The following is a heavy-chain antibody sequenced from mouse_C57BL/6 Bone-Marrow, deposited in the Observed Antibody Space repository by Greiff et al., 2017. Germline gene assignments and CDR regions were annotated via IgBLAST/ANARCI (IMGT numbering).Heavy chain of an antibody. CDR2: INPNNGGT. J-gene: IGHJ2*01. D-gene: IGHD2-2*01. CDR1: GYTFTDYN. Sequence: EVQLKESGPELVKPGASVKIPCKASGYTFTDYNMDWVKQSHGKSLEWIGDINPNNGGTIYNQKFKGKATLTVDKSSSTAYMELRSLTSEDTAVYYCARDLLWFLFDYWGQGTTLTVSS. CDR3: ARDLLWFLFDY. V-gene: IGHV1-18*01.